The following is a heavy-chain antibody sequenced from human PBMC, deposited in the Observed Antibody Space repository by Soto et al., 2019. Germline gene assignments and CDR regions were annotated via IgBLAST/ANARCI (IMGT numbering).Heavy chain of an antibody. Sequence: PSETLSLTCAVSGESISSGYYWVWIRQPPGKGLEWIGSIYHSGSTYYNPSLKSRVTISVDTSKNQFSLKLDSVTAADTAVYYCARVSGYFDYWGQGNLVTVSS. J-gene: IGHJ4*02. V-gene: IGHV4-38-2*01. CDR1: GESISSGYY. CDR3: ARVSGYFDY. CDR2: IYHSGST.